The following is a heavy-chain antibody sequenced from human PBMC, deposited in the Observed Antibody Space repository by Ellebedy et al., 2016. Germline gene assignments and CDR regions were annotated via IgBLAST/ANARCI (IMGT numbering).Heavy chain of an antibody. CDR2: GYHTGIA. V-gene: IGHV4-59*11. D-gene: IGHD6-19*01. Sequence: SETLSLTXTVSGGSIRNHYWNWIRQTPGKGLEWIGQGYHTGIAYYNPYLKSRIAISMDTATNRFSLKLRSVTAADTAVYYCARIGASSSWFRFPLDSWGQGMLVTVPS. J-gene: IGHJ4*02. CDR1: GGSIRNHY. CDR3: ARIGASSSWFRFPLDS.